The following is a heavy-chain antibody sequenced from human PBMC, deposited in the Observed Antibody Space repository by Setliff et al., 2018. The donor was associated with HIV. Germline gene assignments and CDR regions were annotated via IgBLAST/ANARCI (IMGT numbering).Heavy chain of an antibody. Sequence: SVKVSCKASGGIFSRFAFSWVRQAPGQGLEWMGGIIPIFGTPNYAQKFQGRVTITTDESTNTVYMELYSLTSEDTAIYCCASSAGAVPTTAPYGDYYYYFYMDVWGKGTTVTVSS. V-gene: IGHV1-69*05. CDR2: IIPIFGTP. CDR3: ASSAGAVPTTAPYGDYYYYFYMDV. D-gene: IGHD1-1*01. CDR1: GGIFSRFA. J-gene: IGHJ6*03.